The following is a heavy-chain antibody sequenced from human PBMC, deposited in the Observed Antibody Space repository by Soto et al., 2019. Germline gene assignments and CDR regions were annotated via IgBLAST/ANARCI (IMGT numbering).Heavy chain of an antibody. J-gene: IGHJ4*02. Sequence: EVQLVESGGVVVQPGGSLRLSCAASGFTFDDYTMHWARQAPGKGLEWVSLISWDGGSTYYADSVKGRFTISRDNSKNSLYLQMNSLRTEDTALYYCAKALKGRKMLTPFDYWGQGTLVTVSS. CDR3: AKALKGRKMLTPFDY. CDR1: GFTFDDYT. CDR2: ISWDGGST. V-gene: IGHV3-43*01. D-gene: IGHD3-16*01.